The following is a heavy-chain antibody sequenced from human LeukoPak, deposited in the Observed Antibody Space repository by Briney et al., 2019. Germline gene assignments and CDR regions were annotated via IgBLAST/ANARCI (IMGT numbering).Heavy chain of an antibody. CDR1: GGSISSGSYY. V-gene: IGHV4-61*02. Sequence: PSQTLSLTCTVSGGSISSGSYYWSWIRQPAGKGLEWIGRIYTSGSTNYNPSLKSRFTISLDTSKNQVSLELSSVTAADTAVYYCARGITIFGVVSHFDYWGQGTLVTVSS. CDR2: IYTSGST. J-gene: IGHJ4*02. D-gene: IGHD3-3*01. CDR3: ARGITIFGVVSHFDY.